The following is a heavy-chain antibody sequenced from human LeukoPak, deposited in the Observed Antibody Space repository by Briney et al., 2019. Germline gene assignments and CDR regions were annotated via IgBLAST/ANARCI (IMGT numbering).Heavy chain of an antibody. D-gene: IGHD1-26*01. CDR1: GFTFSSYW. J-gene: IGHJ4*02. CDR3: ARIRSGSYEGHYFDY. Sequence: GGSLRLSCAASGFTFSSYWMHWVRQAPGKGLVWVSRINSDGSSTSYADSVKGRFTISRDNAKNTLYLQMNSLRAEDTAVYYCARIRSGSYEGHYFDYWGQGTLVTVSS. CDR2: INSDGSST. V-gene: IGHV3-74*01.